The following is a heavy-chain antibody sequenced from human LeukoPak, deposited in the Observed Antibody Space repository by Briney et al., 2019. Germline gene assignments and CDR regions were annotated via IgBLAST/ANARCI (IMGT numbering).Heavy chain of an antibody. V-gene: IGHV3-48*01. CDR3: ARGDDSGYYDYFDY. CDR2: ISSSSSTI. J-gene: IGHJ4*02. D-gene: IGHD3-22*01. CDR1: GFTFSGYS. Sequence: GGSLRLSCAASGFTFSGYSMNWVRQASGKGLEWVSYISSSSSTIYYAASVKGRFTISRDFSKNTVFLHMNSLRAEDTAMYYCARGDDSGYYDYFDYWGQGALVTVSS.